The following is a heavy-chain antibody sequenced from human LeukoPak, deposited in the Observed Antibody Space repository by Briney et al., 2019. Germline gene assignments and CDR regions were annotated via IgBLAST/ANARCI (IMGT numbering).Heavy chain of an antibody. CDR2: MYSGGST. V-gene: IGHV4-39*01. Sequence: SETLSLTCTVSGGSISSSGYYWGWIRQPPGKGLEWIGSMYSGGSTYYNASLKSRVTFSVDTSKNQFSLKLSSVTAADTAVYYCARHMGNRGYEHFDYWGQGTLVTVSS. D-gene: IGHD5-12*01. CDR1: GGSISSSGYY. J-gene: IGHJ4*02. CDR3: ARHMGNRGYEHFDY.